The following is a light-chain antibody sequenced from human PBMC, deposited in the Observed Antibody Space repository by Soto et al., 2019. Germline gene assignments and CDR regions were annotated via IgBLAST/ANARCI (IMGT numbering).Light chain of an antibody. Sequence: DIVLTQSPGTLSLSPGERATLSCRASQSVKSNYLAWYQQKPGQAPRLLISDASIRATAIPDRFRGSGSGTDFTLTLSRLEPEDSAVYYCQQYGSSRWTFGQGTKVEI. CDR1: QSVKSNY. CDR2: DAS. CDR3: QQYGSSRWT. V-gene: IGKV3-20*01. J-gene: IGKJ1*01.